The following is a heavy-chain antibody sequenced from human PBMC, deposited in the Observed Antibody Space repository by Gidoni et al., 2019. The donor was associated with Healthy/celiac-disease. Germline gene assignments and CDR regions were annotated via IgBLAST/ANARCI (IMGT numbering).Heavy chain of an antibody. Sequence: EVQLVESGGGLVQPGGSLRLSCSASGFTFSSSAMQWVRQAPGKGLEYVSAISSNGGSTYYADAVKGRFTISRDNSKNTLYLQMSSLRAEDTAVYYCVKELAGEYSYGYGGFDPWGQGTLVTVSS. CDR2: ISSNGGST. V-gene: IGHV3-64D*08. D-gene: IGHD5-18*01. CDR1: GFTFSSSA. CDR3: VKELAGEYSYGYGGFDP. J-gene: IGHJ5*02.